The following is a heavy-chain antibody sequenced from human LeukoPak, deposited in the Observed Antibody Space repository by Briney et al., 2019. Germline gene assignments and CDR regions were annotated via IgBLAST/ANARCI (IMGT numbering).Heavy chain of an antibody. Sequence: GSLRLSCAASGFTLSSYAMSWVRQAPGKGLEWVSAISGSGGSTYYADSVKGRFTISRDNSKNTLYLQMNSLRAEDTAVYYCAKEKTGRGRFGNRFDPWGQGTLVTVSS. D-gene: IGHD3-16*01. V-gene: IGHV3-23*01. CDR2: ISGSGGST. CDR1: GFTLSSYA. CDR3: AKEKTGRGRFGNRFDP. J-gene: IGHJ5*02.